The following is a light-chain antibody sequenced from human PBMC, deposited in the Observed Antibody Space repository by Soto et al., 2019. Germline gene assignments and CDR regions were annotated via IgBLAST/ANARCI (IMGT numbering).Light chain of an antibody. J-gene: IGKJ2*01. CDR3: QQYYSLYT. CDR1: QSIVKW. CDR2: KAS. Sequence: DIQMTQSPSTLSASVGDRVTITCRASQSIVKWLAWYQQKPGKAPKLLIYKASTLESGVPSRFSGSGSGTEFTLTITSLQPDDFATYFCQQYYSLYTFGQGTKVEI. V-gene: IGKV1-5*03.